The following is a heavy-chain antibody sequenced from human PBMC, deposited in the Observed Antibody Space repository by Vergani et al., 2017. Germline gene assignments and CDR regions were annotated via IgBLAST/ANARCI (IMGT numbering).Heavy chain of an antibody. CDR1: GFTFSSFA. CDR2: ISGSSSSYI. J-gene: IGHJ4*02. D-gene: IGHD5-18*01. Sequence: EVQLVESGGGLVQPGGSLRLSCAASGFTFSSFALSGVRRAPGRGLEWVSAISGSSSSYIYYADSVKGRFTSSRDNAKNSLYLQMNSLRAEDTAVYYCARTHSYGDYGLFDYWGQGTLVTVSS. CDR3: ARTHSYGDYGLFDY. V-gene: IGHV3-21*01.